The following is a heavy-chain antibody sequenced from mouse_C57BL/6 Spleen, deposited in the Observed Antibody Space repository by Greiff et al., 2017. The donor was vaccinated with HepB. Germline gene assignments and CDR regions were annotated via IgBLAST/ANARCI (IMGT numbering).Heavy chain of an antibody. CDR3: TTDYYDGSSYVDY. D-gene: IGHD1-1*01. CDR2: IDPEDGDT. J-gene: IGHJ2*01. CDR1: GFNIKDYY. V-gene: IGHV14-1*01. Sequence: EVQLQQSGAELVRPGASVKLSCTASGFNIKDYYMHWVKQRPEQGLEWIGRIDPEDGDTEYAPKFQGKATMTADTSSNTAYLQLSSLTSEDTAVYYCTTDYYDGSSYVDYWGQGTTLTVSS.